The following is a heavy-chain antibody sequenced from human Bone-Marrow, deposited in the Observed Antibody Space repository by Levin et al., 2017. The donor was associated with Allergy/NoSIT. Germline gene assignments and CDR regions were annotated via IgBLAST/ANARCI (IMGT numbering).Heavy chain of an antibody. V-gene: IGHV3-21*01. J-gene: IGHJ4*02. CDR1: GFTFNYYS. Sequence: GGSLRLSCVASGFTFNYYSMNWVRQAPGKGLEWVSSISDSSSHVYYADSVKGRFTVSRDNAKNSLFLQMNSLRAEDTAVYYCAREAHLFSNDHSNYELDYWGPGTLVTVSS. CDR2: ISDSSSHV. D-gene: IGHD4-11*01. CDR3: AREAHLFSNDHSNYELDY.